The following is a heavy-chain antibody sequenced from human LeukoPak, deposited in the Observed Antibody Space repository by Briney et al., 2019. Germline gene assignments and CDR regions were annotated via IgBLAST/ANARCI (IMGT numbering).Heavy chain of an antibody. CDR1: GYTFTSYG. Sequence: GASVKVSCKASGYTFTSYGISWVRQAPGQGLEWMGWISAYNGNTNYAQKLQGRVTMTTDTSTSTAYMELRSLRSDDTAVYYCARAAGIAVAGTSDYWGQGTLVTVSS. V-gene: IGHV1-18*01. CDR3: ARAAGIAVAGTSDY. D-gene: IGHD6-19*01. CDR2: ISAYNGNT. J-gene: IGHJ4*02.